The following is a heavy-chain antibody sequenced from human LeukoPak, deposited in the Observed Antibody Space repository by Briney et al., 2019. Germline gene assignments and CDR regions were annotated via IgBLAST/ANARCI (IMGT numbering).Heavy chain of an antibody. J-gene: IGHJ5*02. CDR1: GGTFSSYA. Sequence: SVKVSCKASGGTFSSYAISWVRQAPGQGLEWMGRIIPIFGTADYAQKFQGRVTITRDESSGTAYRGLSSLRSEDTAVYYCASESPGGNGWFDPWGQGTLVTVSS. D-gene: IGHD4-23*01. CDR2: IIPIFGTA. V-gene: IGHV1-69*05. CDR3: ASESPGGNGWFDP.